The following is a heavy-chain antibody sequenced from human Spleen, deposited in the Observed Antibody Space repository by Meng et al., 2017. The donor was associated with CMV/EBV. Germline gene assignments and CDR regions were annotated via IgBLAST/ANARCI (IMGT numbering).Heavy chain of an antibody. D-gene: IGHD2-15*01. CDR1: GFTFSSYG. J-gene: IGHJ6*02. Sequence: GGSLRLSCAASGFTFSSYGMHWVRQAPGKGLEWVAFIRYDGSNKYYADSVKGRFTISRDNSKNTLYLQMNSLRAEDTAVYYCAREGVVAASLYYYYGMDVWGQGTTVTVSS. CDR2: IRYDGSNK. V-gene: IGHV3-30*02. CDR3: AREGVVAASLYYYYGMDV.